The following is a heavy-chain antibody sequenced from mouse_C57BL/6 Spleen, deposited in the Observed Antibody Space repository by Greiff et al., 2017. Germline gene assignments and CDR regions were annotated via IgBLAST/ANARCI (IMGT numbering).Heavy chain of an antibody. CDR1: GYSITSGYY. CDR2: ISYDGSN. J-gene: IGHJ2*01. CDR3: ARGGLTGYFDY. Sequence: EVKLMESGPGLVKPSQSLSLTCSVTGYSITSGYYWNWIRQFPGNKLEWMGYISYDGSNNYNPSLKNRISITRDTSKNQFFLKLNSVTTEDTATYYCARGGLTGYFDYWGQGTTLTVSS. V-gene: IGHV3-6*01. D-gene: IGHD4-1*01.